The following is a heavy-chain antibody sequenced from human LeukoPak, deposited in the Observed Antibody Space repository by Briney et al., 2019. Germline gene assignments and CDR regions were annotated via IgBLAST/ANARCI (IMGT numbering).Heavy chain of an antibody. V-gene: IGHV3-23*01. CDR1: GFTFSSYA. Sequence: GGSLRLSCAASGFTFSSYAMSWVRQAPEKGLEWVSVISSGGSSTYYADSVKGRFTISRDNSKNTLYLQMDSLRAEDTAVYYCAKKEDSSSLYPFDYWGQGALVTVSS. CDR3: AKKEDSSSLYPFDY. D-gene: IGHD6-6*01. CDR2: ISSGGSST. J-gene: IGHJ4*02.